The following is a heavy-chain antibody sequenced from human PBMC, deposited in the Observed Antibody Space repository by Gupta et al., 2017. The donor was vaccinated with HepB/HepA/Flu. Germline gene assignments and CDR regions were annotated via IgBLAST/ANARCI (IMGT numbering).Heavy chain of an antibody. J-gene: IGHJ6*02. CDR1: GGSFSGYY. CDR2: INHSGST. V-gene: IGHV4-34*01. Sequence: QVQLQQWGAGLLKPSETLSLTCAVYGGSFSGYYWSWIRQPPGKGLEWIGEINHSGSTNYNPSLKSRVTISVDTSKNQFSLKLSSVTAADTAVYYCARGATSTSQNQLYGMDVWGQGTTVTVSS. CDR3: ARGATSTSQNQLYGMDV. D-gene: IGHD2-2*01.